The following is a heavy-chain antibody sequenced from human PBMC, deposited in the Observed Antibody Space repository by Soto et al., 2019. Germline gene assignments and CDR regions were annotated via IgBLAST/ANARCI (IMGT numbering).Heavy chain of an antibody. D-gene: IGHD6-19*01. Sequence: EVQLVESGGGLVQPGGSLRLSCVVPGFAFSSFTMNWVRQAPGKGLEWLSYISSSSSTTYYADSVKGRFTISRDNAKNTLFLQRDSLRDGDTAIYYCAKDLSVAVAGDLWGQGTLVTVSS. CDR3: AKDLSVAVAGDL. CDR2: ISSSSSTT. J-gene: IGHJ1*01. V-gene: IGHV3-48*02. CDR1: GFAFSSFT.